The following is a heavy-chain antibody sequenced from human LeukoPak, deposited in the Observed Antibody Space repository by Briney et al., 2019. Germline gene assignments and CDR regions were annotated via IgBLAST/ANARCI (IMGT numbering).Heavy chain of an antibody. CDR2: IYTSGST. CDR1: GGSLSSYY. V-gene: IGHV4-4*07. CDR3: AKENDS. J-gene: IGHJ4*02. Sequence: SETLSLTCTVSGGSLSSYYWNWIRQPAGKGLEWIGRIYTSGSTNYNPSLKSRVTISVDTSKNQFSLKLSSVTAADTAVYFCAKENDSWGQGTLVTVSS.